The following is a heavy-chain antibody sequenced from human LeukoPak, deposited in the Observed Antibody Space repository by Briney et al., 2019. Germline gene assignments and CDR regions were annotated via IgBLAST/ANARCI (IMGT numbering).Heavy chain of an antibody. CDR2: IYHSRTS. Sequence: SETLSLTCAVSGYFIGSGQYCGWIRQPPRRRLEWIGNIYHSRTSYYNPSLKSRMHLSIDTSKNQFSLNLTSVTATDTAVYYCVGAHGSGIIRDYWGQGLLVTVSS. CDR1: GYFIGSGQY. CDR3: VGAHGSGIIRDY. V-gene: IGHV4-38-2*01. D-gene: IGHD3-10*01. J-gene: IGHJ4*02.